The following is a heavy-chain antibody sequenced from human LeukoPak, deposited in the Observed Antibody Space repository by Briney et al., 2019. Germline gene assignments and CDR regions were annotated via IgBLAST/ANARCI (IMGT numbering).Heavy chain of an antibody. D-gene: IGHD6-13*01. CDR1: GVSIRSSSHY. CDR3: ARSIAAAKRYFDY. Sequence: SETLSLTCTVSGVSIRSSSHYWGWIRQPPGKGLEWIGNIDYSGTTYYNPSLKSRVAISVDTSKNQFSLKLSSVTAADTAVYYCARSIAAAKRYFDYWGQGTLVTVSS. J-gene: IGHJ4*02. V-gene: IGHV4-39*07. CDR2: IDYSGTT.